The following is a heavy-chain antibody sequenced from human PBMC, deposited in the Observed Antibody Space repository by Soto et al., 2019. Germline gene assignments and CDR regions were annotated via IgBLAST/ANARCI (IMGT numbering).Heavy chain of an antibody. CDR1: GGSFSGYY. J-gene: IGHJ5*02. Sequence: SETLSLTCAVYGGSFSGYYWSWIRQPPGKGLEWIGEINHSGSTNYNPSLKSRVTISVDTSKNQFSLKLSSVTAADTAVYYCARTLIDCSGLFGNWFDPWGQGTLVTVSS. CDR3: ARTLIDCSGLFGNWFDP. V-gene: IGHV4-34*01. D-gene: IGHD2-15*01. CDR2: INHSGST.